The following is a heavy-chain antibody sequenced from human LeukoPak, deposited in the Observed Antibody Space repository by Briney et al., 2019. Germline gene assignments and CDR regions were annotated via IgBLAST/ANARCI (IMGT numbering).Heavy chain of an antibody. D-gene: IGHD2-15*01. V-gene: IGHV4-59*01. J-gene: IGHJ4*02. Sequence: SETLSLTCTVSGGSISSYYWSWIRQPPGKGLEWIGYIYYSGSTNYNPSLKSRVTISVDTSKNQCSLKLSSVTAADTAVYYCAREVVVAGDIDYWGQGTLVTVSS. CDR3: AREVVVAGDIDY. CDR2: IYYSGST. CDR1: GGSISSYY.